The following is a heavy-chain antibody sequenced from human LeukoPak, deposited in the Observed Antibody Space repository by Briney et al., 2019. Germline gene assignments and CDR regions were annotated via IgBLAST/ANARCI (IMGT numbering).Heavy chain of an antibody. D-gene: IGHD3-22*01. Sequence: ASVKVSCKVSGYTLTELSMHWVRQAPGKGLEWMGGFDPEDGETIYAQKFQGRVTMTEDTSTDTAYMELSSLRSEDTAVYYCATGRSPYYYDSSGYSFRNWFDPWGQGTLVTVPS. V-gene: IGHV1-24*01. CDR3: ATGRSPYYYDSSGYSFRNWFDP. J-gene: IGHJ5*02. CDR1: GYTLTELS. CDR2: FDPEDGET.